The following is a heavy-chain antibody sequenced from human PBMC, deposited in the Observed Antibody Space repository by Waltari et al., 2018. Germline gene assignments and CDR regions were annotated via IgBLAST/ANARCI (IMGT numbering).Heavy chain of an antibody. CDR1: GGSLSSHY. CDR3: ARGLSVDY. CDR2: IYYSGST. V-gene: IGHV4-59*11. J-gene: IGHJ4*02. D-gene: IGHD3-16*02. Sequence: QVQLQESGPGLVKPSETLSLTCTVSGGSLSSHYWSWIRQPPGKGLEWIGYIYYSGSTNYNPSLKSRVTISVDTSKNQFSLKLSSVTAADTAVYYCARGLSVDYWGQGTLVTVSS.